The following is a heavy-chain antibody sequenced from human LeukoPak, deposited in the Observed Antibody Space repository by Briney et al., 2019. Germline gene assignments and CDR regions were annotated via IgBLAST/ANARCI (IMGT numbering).Heavy chain of an antibody. V-gene: IGHV4-59*01. D-gene: IGHD2-15*01. Sequence: SETLSLTCTVSGGSFSSYYWSWIRQPPGKGLEWIGYIYYSGSTNYNPSLKSRVTISVDTSNNQFSLRLNSVTATDTAVYYCAREGGEGNFDYWGQGTLVTVSS. CDR2: IYYSGST. CDR3: AREGGEGNFDY. J-gene: IGHJ4*02. CDR1: GGSFSSYY.